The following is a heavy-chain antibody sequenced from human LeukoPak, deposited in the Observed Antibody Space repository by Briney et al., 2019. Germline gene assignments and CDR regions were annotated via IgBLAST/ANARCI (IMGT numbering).Heavy chain of an antibody. J-gene: IGHJ4*02. CDR1: GFTFSSYS. D-gene: IGHD3-3*01. V-gene: IGHV3-48*01. Sequence: GGSLRLSCAASGFTFSSYSMNWVRQAPGKGLEWVSYISSSSSTIYYADSVKGRFTIPRDNAKNSLYLQMNSLRAEDTAVYYCARGGLIFGVVINFDYWGQGTLVTVSS. CDR3: ARGGLIFGVVINFDY. CDR2: ISSSSSTI.